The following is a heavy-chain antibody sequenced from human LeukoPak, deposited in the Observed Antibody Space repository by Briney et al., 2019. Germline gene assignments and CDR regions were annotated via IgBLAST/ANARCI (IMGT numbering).Heavy chain of an antibody. D-gene: IGHD3-22*01. V-gene: IGHV3-66*01. CDR2: IYSGGST. CDR3: ASNRDYYDSSGYLPY. Sequence: GGSLRLSCAASGFTVSSNYMSWVRQAPGKGLEWVSVIYSGGSTYYADSVKGRFTISRDNSKNTLYLQMNSLRAEDTAVYYCASNRDYYDSSGYLPYWGQGTLVTVSS. J-gene: IGHJ4*02. CDR1: GFTVSSNY.